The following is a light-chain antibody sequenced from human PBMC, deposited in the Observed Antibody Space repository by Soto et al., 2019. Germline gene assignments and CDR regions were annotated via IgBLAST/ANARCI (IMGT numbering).Light chain of an antibody. Sequence: DVQMTQSPSSLSASVGDRVTITCQASQAIGNYVTWYQQKPGKAPKLLIYEASNLETGVPSRFSGSGSGTDFTFTINSLQPEDIATYYCQQYDDLPFTFGGGTKVEIK. CDR3: QQYDDLPFT. CDR1: QAIGNY. V-gene: IGKV1-33*01. J-gene: IGKJ4*01. CDR2: EAS.